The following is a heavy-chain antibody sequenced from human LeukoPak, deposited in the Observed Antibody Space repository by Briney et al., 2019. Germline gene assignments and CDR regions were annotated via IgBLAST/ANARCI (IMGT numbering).Heavy chain of an antibody. J-gene: IGHJ4*02. Sequence: GGSLRLSCAASGFTFSSYTMNWVRQAPGKGLEWVSFISTSSSYIYYADSVKGRFTISRDNAKNSLYLQMNSLRAEDTAVYYCARVLWFGELSMGYDYWGQGTLVTVSS. D-gene: IGHD3-10*01. V-gene: IGHV3-21*01. CDR3: ARVLWFGELSMGYDY. CDR2: ISTSSSYI. CDR1: GFTFSSYT.